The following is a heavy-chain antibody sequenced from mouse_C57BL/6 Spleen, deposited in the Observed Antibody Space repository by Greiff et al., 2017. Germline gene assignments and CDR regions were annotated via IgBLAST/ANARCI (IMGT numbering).Heavy chain of an antibody. CDR1: GFTFSDYY. D-gene: IGHD2-4*01. V-gene: IGHV5-12*01. CDR3: ARQNDCDGGMDD. CDR2: ISNGGGST. Sequence: EVQGVESGGGLVQPGGSLKLSCAASGFTFSDYYMYWVRQTPEKRLEWVAYISNGGGSTYYPDTVKGRFTISRDNAKNTLYLQMSRLKSEDTAMEYCARQNDCDGGMDDWGQGTSVTVSS. J-gene: IGHJ4*01.